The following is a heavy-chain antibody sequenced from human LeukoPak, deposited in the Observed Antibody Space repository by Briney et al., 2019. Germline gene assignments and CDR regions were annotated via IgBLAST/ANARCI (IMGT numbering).Heavy chain of an antibody. J-gene: IGHJ6*04. CDR2: IYYSGST. V-gene: IGHV4-61*05. Sequence: NPSETLSLTCTVSGGSINSSTYYWGWIRQPPGKGLEWIGYIYYSGSTNYNPSLKSRVTISVDTSKNQFSLKLSSVTATDTAVYYCARAGYSGSDFSVWGKGSTVTVSS. D-gene: IGHD5-12*01. CDR3: ARAGYSGSDFSV. CDR1: GGSINSSTYY.